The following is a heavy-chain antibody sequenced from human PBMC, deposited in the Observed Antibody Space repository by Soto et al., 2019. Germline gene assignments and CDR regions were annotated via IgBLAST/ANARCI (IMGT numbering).Heavy chain of an antibody. V-gene: IGHV3-30*03. CDR3: ARGRIRVPPGIDTLFDY. D-gene: IGHD1-26*01. CDR2: ISHDGSNI. J-gene: IGHJ4*02. Sequence: GGSLRLSCATSGFTFSTYGRHWVRQAPGKGLEWVAGISHDGSNIYYGDSMKGRFTISRDNPKNTLYLLMNSLRSEDTAVYYCARGRIRVPPGIDTLFDYWGQGTLVTVSS. CDR1: GFTFSTYG.